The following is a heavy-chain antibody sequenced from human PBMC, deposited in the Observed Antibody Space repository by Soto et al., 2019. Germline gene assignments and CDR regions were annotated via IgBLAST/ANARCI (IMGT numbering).Heavy chain of an antibody. CDR3: AKANLHDRGFQDY. Sequence: EVQLLESGGGLVQPGGSLRLSCAASGFTFSTYAMSWVRQAPGKGLEWVSTITNSGAGTYYADSVKGRLTISRDNSKNTLYLQMNSLRAEDTAVYYCAKANLHDRGFQDYWGQGTLVTVSS. J-gene: IGHJ4*02. CDR2: ITNSGAGT. CDR1: GFTFSTYA. D-gene: IGHD1-1*01. V-gene: IGHV3-23*01.